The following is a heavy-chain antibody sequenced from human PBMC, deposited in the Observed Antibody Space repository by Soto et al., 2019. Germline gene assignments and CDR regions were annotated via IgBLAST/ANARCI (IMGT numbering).Heavy chain of an antibody. CDR3: ARGGSGSQTVGY. J-gene: IGHJ4*02. Sequence: EVQVVESGGGLVQPGGSLRLSCAASGFTVSNNYMTWVRQAPGKGLEWVSLIYSRGDTDYADSVKGRFTISRDNSKNMVYLQMRSLRVEDTAVYYCARGGSGSQTVGYWGQGARVTVSS. CDR2: IYSRGDT. V-gene: IGHV3-66*01. CDR1: GFTVSNNY. D-gene: IGHD1-26*01.